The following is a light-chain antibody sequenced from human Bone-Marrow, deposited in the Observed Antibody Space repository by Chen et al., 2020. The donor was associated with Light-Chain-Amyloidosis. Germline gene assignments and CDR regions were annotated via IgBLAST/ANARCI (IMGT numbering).Light chain of an antibody. CDR3: QAYDSSLSGSVV. V-gene: IGLV1-40*01. CDR2: GNN. CDR1: SSNIGAGYD. J-gene: IGLJ2*01. Sequence: QSVLTQPPSVSAAPGQRVTISCTVPSSNIGAGYDAHWYQQLPGTAPKLTIYGNNNRPSGVPDRFAGSRSGTSASLAIAGLQAEDEADYYCQAYDSSLSGSVVFGGGTKVTVL.